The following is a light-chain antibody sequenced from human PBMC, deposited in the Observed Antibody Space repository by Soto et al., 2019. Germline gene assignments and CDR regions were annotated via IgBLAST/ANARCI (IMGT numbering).Light chain of an antibody. CDR1: QSVRSK. Sequence: RVMTQSPATLSLPPGERATLSCRASQSVRSKLAWYQQKPGQAPRLLIYGASTRATGIPARFSGSGSGTEFTLTISSLQSEDFAVYYCQQYGSSGTFGQGTKVDIK. J-gene: IGKJ1*01. V-gene: IGKV3-15*01. CDR3: QQYGSSGT. CDR2: GAS.